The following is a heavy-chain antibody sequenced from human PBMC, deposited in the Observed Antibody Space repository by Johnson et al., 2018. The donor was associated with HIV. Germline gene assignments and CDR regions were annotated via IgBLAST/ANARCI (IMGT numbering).Heavy chain of an antibody. J-gene: IGHJ3*02. V-gene: IGHV3-9*01. Sequence: EVQLVESGGGLVQPGRSLRLSCAASGFTFDDFAMHWVRQAPGTGLEWVPGISWNSNSIGYADSVKGRFTISRDNAKNSLYLQMNSLRAEDTALYYCAKDLLGGNKGFDAFDIGGQGTMVTVSP. CDR1: GFTFDDFA. CDR3: AKDLLGGNKGFDAFDI. CDR2: ISWNSNSI. D-gene: IGHD4-23*01.